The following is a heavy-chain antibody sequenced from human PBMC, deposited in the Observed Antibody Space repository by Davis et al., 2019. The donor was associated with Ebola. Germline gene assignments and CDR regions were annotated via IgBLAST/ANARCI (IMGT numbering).Heavy chain of an antibody. D-gene: IGHD3-3*01. CDR3: ARGEVRFLEWLTWWFDP. CDR2: ISGSGGST. J-gene: IGHJ5*02. CDR1: GFTFSSYA. Sequence: GESLKISCAASGFTFSSYAMSWVRQAPGKGLEWVSAISGSGGSTYYADSVKGRFTISRDNSKNTLYLQMNSLRAEDTAVYYCARGEVRFLEWLTWWFDPWGQGTLVTVSS. V-gene: IGHV3-23*01.